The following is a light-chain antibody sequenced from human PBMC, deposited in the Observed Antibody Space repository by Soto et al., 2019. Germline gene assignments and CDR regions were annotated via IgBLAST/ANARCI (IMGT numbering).Light chain of an antibody. CDR3: CSYAGNSGV. J-gene: IGLJ3*02. CDR2: EVS. Sequence: QSVLTQPASVSGSPGQSIIISCTGTSSDVGSYNFVSWYQQHPGKAPKLMIYEVSKRPSGVSNRFSGSKSGNTASPTISGLQPEDEADYYCCSYAGNSGVFGGGTKVTVL. CDR1: SSDVGSYNF. V-gene: IGLV2-23*02.